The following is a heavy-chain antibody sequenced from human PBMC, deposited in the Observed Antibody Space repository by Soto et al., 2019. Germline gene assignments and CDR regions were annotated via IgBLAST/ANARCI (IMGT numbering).Heavy chain of an antibody. CDR1: GGSISSYY. CDR2: IYYSGST. V-gene: IGHV4-59*01. D-gene: IGHD4-17*01. Sequence: ETLSLTCTVSGGSISSYYWSWIRQPPGKGLEWIGYIYYSGSTNYNPSLKSRVTISVDTSKNQFSLKLSSVTAADTAVYYCARDGSTVTDDAFDIWGQGTMVTVSS. CDR3: ARDGSTVTDDAFDI. J-gene: IGHJ3*02.